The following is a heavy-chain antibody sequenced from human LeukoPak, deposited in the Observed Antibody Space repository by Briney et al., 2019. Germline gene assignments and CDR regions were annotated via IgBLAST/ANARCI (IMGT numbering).Heavy chain of an antibody. CDR2: INPNNGGT. J-gene: IGHJ4*02. CDR1: GYTFTDYY. Sequence: ASVTVSFKASGYTFTDYYVHWVRQAPGQGLEWMGWINPNNGGTNYAQKFQGRVTMTRDTSISTAYMELSSLTSDDTAVYYCARAGGGLDYWGQGTLVTVSS. CDR3: ARAGGGLDY. D-gene: IGHD3-16*01. V-gene: IGHV1-2*02.